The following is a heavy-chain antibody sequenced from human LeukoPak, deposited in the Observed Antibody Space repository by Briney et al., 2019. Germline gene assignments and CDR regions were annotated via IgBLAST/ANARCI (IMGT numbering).Heavy chain of an antibody. Sequence: GGSLRLSCAASGFTFSGYAMNWVRQAPGKGLEWVSAISGSGGSTYYADSVKGRFTISRDNSKNTLYLQMNSLRTEDTAVYYCAKGGTGRTYYYDYWGQGTLVTVSS. V-gene: IGHV3-23*01. CDR1: GFTFSGYA. CDR3: AKGGTGRTYYYDY. J-gene: IGHJ4*02. D-gene: IGHD1-14*01. CDR2: ISGSGGST.